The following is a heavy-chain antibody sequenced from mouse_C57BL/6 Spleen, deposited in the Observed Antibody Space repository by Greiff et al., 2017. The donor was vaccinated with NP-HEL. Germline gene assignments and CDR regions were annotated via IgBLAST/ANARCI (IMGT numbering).Heavy chain of an antibody. CDR1: GFTFSDYY. J-gene: IGHJ1*03. CDR3: ARERAGPLITTVVRYFDV. CDR2: INYDGSST. Sequence: EVKLMESEGGLVQPGRSMKLSCTASGFTFSDYYMAWVRQVPEKGLEWVANINYDGSSTYYLDSLKSRFIISRDNAKNILYLQMSSLKSEDTATYYCARERAGPLITTVVRYFDVWGTGTTVTVSS. V-gene: IGHV5-16*01. D-gene: IGHD1-1*01.